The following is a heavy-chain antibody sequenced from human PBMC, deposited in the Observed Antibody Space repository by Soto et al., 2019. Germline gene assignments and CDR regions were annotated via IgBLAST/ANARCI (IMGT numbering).Heavy chain of an antibody. Sequence: SETLSLTCAVSGGSISSGGYSWSWIRQPPGKGLEWIGYIYYSGSTYYNPSLKSRVTISVDRSKNQFSLKLSSVTAADTAVYYCARSGYSYGPNPLLYWGQGTLVTVSS. CDR1: GGSISSGGYS. J-gene: IGHJ4*02. CDR2: IYYSGST. D-gene: IGHD5-18*01. V-gene: IGHV4-30-2*01. CDR3: ARSGYSYGPNPLLY.